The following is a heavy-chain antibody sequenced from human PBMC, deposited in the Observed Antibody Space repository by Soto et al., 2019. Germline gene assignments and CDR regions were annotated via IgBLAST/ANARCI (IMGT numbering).Heavy chain of an antibody. Sequence: GGSLRLSCAASGFTFSSYSTNWVRQAPGKGLEWVSSISSSSSYIYYADSVKGRFTISRDNAKNSLYLQMNSLRAEDTAVYYCARVNRYSGSYGLGYYGMDVWGQGTTVTVSS. D-gene: IGHD1-26*01. CDR2: ISSSSSYI. CDR3: ARVNRYSGSYGLGYYGMDV. CDR1: GFTFSSYS. V-gene: IGHV3-21*01. J-gene: IGHJ6*02.